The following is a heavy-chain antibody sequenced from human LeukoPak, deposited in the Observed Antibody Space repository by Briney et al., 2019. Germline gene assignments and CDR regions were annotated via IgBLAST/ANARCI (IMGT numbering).Heavy chain of an antibody. V-gene: IGHV1-18*01. J-gene: IGHJ4*02. CDR3: ARVAGVSYKYFDS. CDR1: VYTFITYG. CDR2: ITPYNGDT. D-gene: IGHD1-26*01. Sequence: ASVKVSCKASVYTFITYGITWVRQAPGQGLEWMGWITPYNGDTNYAQNLQDRVTMTTDTSTSTAYMELRSLRSDDTAVYFCARVAGVSYKYFDSWGQGTLVTVSS.